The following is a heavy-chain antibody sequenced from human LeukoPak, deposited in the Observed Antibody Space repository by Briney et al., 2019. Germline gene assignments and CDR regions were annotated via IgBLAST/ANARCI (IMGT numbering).Heavy chain of an antibody. V-gene: IGHV4-34*01. CDR3: ARFRGDILTGYYDY. CDR2: INHNGST. J-gene: IGHJ4*02. D-gene: IGHD3-9*01. Sequence: SETLSLTCAVYGGSFSDYYWSWIRQPPDKGLEWIGEINHNGSTNYNPSLKSRVTMSVDTSKNQFSLKLISVTAADTAMYYCARFRGDILTGYYDYWGQGTLVTVSS. CDR1: GGSFSDYY.